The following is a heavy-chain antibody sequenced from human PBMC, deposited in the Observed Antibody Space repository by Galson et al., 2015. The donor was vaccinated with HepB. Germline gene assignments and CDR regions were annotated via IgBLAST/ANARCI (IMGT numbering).Heavy chain of an antibody. CDR1: GDSVSSISAA. J-gene: IGHJ3*02. CDR2: TYHRSKRYN. CDR3: ARTYPGIAVAGTRSFDI. Sequence: CAISGDSVSSISAAWNWIRQSPSRGLEWLGRTYHRSKRYNDYAVSVKSRITSSPDTSKNQFSLQLNSVTPEDTAVYYCARTYPGIAVAGTRSFDIWGQGTMVTVSS. D-gene: IGHD6-19*01. V-gene: IGHV6-1*01.